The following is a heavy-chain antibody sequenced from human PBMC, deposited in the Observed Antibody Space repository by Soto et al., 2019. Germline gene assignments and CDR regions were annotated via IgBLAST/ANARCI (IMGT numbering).Heavy chain of an antibody. V-gene: IGHV3-21*01. D-gene: IGHD6-19*01. J-gene: IGHJ4*02. CDR3: AREGQWNLDY. Sequence: PGGSLRLSCAASGFSFSSYTMNWVRQAPGEGPEWVSSISSRRDYIYYADSLKGRFTISRDNGKNSLYLQMNSLRAEDTAVYYCAREGQWNLDYWGQGSLVTVSS. CDR2: ISSRRDYI. CDR1: GFSFSSYT.